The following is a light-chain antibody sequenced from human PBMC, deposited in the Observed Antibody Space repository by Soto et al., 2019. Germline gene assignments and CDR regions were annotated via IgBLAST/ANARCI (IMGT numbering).Light chain of an antibody. J-gene: IGKJ1*01. Sequence: EIVLTQSPGTLSLSPGERATLSCRASQRVGSSYLAWYQHKPDQAPRLLIYGASGRATGTPDRFSGSGSGTDFSLTISRLEPEDFAVYYCQQRSNWPPSFGQGTKVEIK. CDR2: GAS. V-gene: IGKV3D-20*02. CDR3: QQRSNWPPS. CDR1: QRVGSSY.